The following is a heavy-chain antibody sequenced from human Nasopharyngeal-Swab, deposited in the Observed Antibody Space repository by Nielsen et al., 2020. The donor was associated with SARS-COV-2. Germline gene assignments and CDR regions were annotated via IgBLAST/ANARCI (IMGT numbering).Heavy chain of an antibody. V-gene: IGHV1-3*01. D-gene: IGHD2-15*01. J-gene: IGHJ6*03. Sequence: ASVKVSCKASGSTFTSYALHWVRQAPGQRLEWMGWINAGNGNANYSQKFQDRVTITRDTSASTAYMELTSLRSEDTAVYYCARAALYCSGSNCSSNYYYYMDVWGKGTTVTVSS. CDR3: ARAALYCSGSNCSSNYYYYMDV. CDR2: INAGNGNA. CDR1: GSTFTSYA.